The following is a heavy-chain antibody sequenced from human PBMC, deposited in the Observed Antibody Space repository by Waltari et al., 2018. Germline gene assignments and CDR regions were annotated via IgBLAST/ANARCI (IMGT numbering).Heavy chain of an antibody. Sequence: QVQVVQSGGEVKKPGASVKVSCKASGYSFTNYVITWVRQDPGQGLEWMGWINNYNGNTNYAQELQGRVTMTTDTSTSTAYMELRSLRSDDTAVYYCASSLSGSYGESYYYYMDVWDKGTTVTVSS. J-gene: IGHJ6*03. CDR2: INNYNGNT. CDR3: ASSLSGSYGESYYYYMDV. V-gene: IGHV1-18*01. D-gene: IGHD3-16*01. CDR1: GYSFTNYV.